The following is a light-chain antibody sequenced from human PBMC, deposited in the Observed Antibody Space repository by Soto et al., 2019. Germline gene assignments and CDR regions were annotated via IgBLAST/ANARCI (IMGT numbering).Light chain of an antibody. J-gene: IGLJ2*01. CDR3: SPYAGSRTLGV. CDR1: SSDVGGYNY. CDR2: DVS. V-gene: IGLV2-14*01. Sequence: QSALTQPASVSGSPGQSITISCTGTSSDVGGYNYVSWYQQHPGKAPKLMIYDVSNRHSGVSTRFSGSKSGNTASLTISGLQGEDEADYYCSPYAGSRTLGVFGGGTKLTVL.